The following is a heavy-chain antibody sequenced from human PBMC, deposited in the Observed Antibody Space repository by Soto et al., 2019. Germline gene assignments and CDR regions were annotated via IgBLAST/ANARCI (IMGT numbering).Heavy chain of an antibody. Sequence: PGGSLRLSCAASGFTFSSYSMNWVRQAPGKGLEWVSFISSSSSYIYYADSVKGRFTISRDNAKNSLYLQMSSLRDEDTAVYYCAKVLEMSTNTEPFYYWGQGTLVTVSS. J-gene: IGHJ4*02. CDR2: ISSSSSYI. CDR1: GFTFSSYS. V-gene: IGHV3-21*01. CDR3: AKVLEMSTNTEPFYY. D-gene: IGHD1-1*01.